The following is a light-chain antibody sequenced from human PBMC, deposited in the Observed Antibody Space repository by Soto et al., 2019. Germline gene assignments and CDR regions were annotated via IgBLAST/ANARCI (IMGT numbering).Light chain of an antibody. Sequence: QSVLTQPASVSGSPGQSITISCTGTSSDVGGYNYVSWYQQHPGKAPKLMIYEVSNRPSGASNRFSGSKSGNTASLTISGLQAEDEADYYCSSYTSSSTLGFGTGTKVTV. CDR1: SSDVGGYNY. CDR2: EVS. V-gene: IGLV2-14*01. CDR3: SSYTSSSTLG. J-gene: IGLJ1*01.